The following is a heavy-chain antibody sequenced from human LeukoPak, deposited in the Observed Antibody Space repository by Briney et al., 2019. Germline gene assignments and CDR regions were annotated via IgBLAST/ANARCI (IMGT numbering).Heavy chain of an antibody. CDR3: AKDRGTSAPDYYYYGMDV. J-gene: IGHJ6*02. V-gene: IGHV3-30*18. D-gene: IGHD1-1*01. CDR1: GFTFSSYG. Sequence: SGGSLRLSCAASGFTFSSYGMHWVRQAPGKGLEWVAVISYDGSNKYYADSVKGRFTISRDNSKNTLYLQMNSLRAEDTAVYYFAKDRGTSAPDYYYYGMDVWGQGTTVTVSS. CDR2: ISYDGSNK.